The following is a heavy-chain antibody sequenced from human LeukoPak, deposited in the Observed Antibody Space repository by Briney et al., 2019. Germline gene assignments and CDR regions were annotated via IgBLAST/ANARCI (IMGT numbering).Heavy chain of an antibody. CDR2: INHSGST. V-gene: IGHV4-34*01. CDR3: ARPNTLNTAYYYMDV. D-gene: IGHD2-2*02. Sequence: SETLSLTCAVYGGSFSGYYWSWIRQPPGKGLEWIGEINHSGSTYYNPSLKSRVTILVDTSKAQFSLKLSSVTAADTAVYYCARPNTLNTAYYYMDVWGKGTTVTVSS. J-gene: IGHJ6*03. CDR1: GGSFSGYY.